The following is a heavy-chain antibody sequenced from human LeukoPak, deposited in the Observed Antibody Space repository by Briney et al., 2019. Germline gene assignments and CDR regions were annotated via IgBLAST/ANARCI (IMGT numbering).Heavy chain of an antibody. J-gene: IGHJ6*03. CDR3: ARGGAVAARPGNNMDV. V-gene: IGHV3-53*01. CDR2: IYRGGST. D-gene: IGHD6-6*01. Sequence: GGSLRLSCAASGFTVSSNYMSWVRQAPGKGLEWVSVIYRGGSTYYADSVKGRFTTSRDNSKNMVYLQMNSLRVEDTAVYYCARGGAVAARPGNNMDVWGKGTTVTVSS. CDR1: GFTVSSNY.